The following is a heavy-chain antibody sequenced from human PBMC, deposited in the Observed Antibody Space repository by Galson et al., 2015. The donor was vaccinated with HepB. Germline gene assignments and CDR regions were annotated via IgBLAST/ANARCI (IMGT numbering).Heavy chain of an antibody. CDR2: ITSSGGNS. D-gene: IGHD2-15*01. J-gene: IGHJ4*02. Sequence: SLRLSCAASGFSFTRYAMTWVRQAPGKGLEWVSSITSSGGNSYYTDSVKGRFTVPRDNSKNTLLLQLNSLRAEDTAMYFCAKDGIMVANNPYHFHYWGQGTLVTVSS. CDR1: GFSFTRYA. V-gene: IGHV3-23*01. CDR3: AKDGIMVANNPYHFHY.